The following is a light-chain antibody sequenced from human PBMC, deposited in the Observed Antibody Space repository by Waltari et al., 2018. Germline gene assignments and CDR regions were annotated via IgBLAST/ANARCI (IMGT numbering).Light chain of an antibody. J-gene: IGKJ4*01. CDR2: DAS. CDR3: QQRSNWPPGLT. CDR1: QSVSSY. Sequence: EIVLTQSPATLSLSPGERATLSCRASQSVSSYFAWYQQKPGQAPRLLIYDASNRATGIPARFSGSGSGTDFTLTISSLEPEDFAVYYCQQRSNWPPGLTFGGGTKVEIK. V-gene: IGKV3-11*01.